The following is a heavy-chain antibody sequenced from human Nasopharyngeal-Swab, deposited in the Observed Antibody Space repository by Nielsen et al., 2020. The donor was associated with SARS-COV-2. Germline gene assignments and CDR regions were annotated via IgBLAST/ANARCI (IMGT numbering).Heavy chain of an antibody. CDR3: TRDGGFREVDY. CDR1: GFTFSGHW. D-gene: IGHD3-10*01. J-gene: IGHJ4*02. Sequence: ETLSLTCAASGFTFSGHWMYWVRQAPGKGLVWVSRINGDGSSTDYAASVKGRFTVSRDNAKNTLYLQMNSLRADDTAVYYCTRDGGFREVDYWGQGTLVTVSS. V-gene: IGHV3-74*01. CDR2: INGDGSST.